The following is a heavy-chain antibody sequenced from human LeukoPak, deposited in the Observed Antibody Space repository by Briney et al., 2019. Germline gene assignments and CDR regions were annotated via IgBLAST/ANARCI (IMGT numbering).Heavy chain of an antibody. J-gene: IGHJ5*02. V-gene: IGHV4-38-2*02. CDR1: GYSISSGYY. CDR3: ARDTLPTYYDFWSGYYTPNWFDP. CDR2: IYHSGST. D-gene: IGHD3-3*01. Sequence: SETLSLTCTVSGYSISSGYYWGWIRQPPGKGLEWIGSIYHSGSTYYNPSLKSRVTISVDTSKNHFSLKLSSVTAADTAVYYCARDTLPTYYDFWSGYYTPNWFDPWGQGTLVTVSS.